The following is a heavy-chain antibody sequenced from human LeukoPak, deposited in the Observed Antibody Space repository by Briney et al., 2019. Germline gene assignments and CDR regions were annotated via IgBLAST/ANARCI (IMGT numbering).Heavy chain of an antibody. CDR1: GGSISSHY. CDR2: IYYSGST. V-gene: IGHV4-59*11. CDR3: ARLSNSWFDP. D-gene: IGHD4-11*01. J-gene: IGHJ5*02. Sequence: PSETLSLTCTVSGGSISSHYWSWIRQPPGKGLGWIGYIYYSGSTNYNPSLKSRVTISVDTSKNQFSLKLSSVTAADTAVYYCARLSNSWFDPWGQGTLVTVSS.